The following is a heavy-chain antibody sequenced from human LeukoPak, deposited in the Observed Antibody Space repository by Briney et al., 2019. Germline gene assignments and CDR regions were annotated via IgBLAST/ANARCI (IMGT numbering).Heavy chain of an antibody. CDR2: IYSGGST. CDR3: VRDHNWAFDY. CDR1: GFTVSSNY. J-gene: IGHJ4*02. V-gene: IGHV3-53*01. D-gene: IGHD3-16*01. Sequence: GGSLRLSCAASGFTVSSNYMSWVRQAPGKGLEWVSVIYSGGSTYYADSVKGRFTISRDNAKNSLSLEMNSLSADDTAVYYCVRDHNWAFDYWGLGTLVTVSS.